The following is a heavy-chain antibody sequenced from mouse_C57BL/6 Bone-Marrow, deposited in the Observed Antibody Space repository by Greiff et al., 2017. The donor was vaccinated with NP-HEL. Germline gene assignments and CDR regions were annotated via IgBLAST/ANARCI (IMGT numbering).Heavy chain of an antibody. CDR2: INPNNGGT. V-gene: IGHV1-26*01. CDR1: GYTFTDYY. Sequence: EVQLQQSGPELVKPGASVKISCKASGYTFTDYYMNWVKQSHGKSLEWIGDINPNNGGTSYNQKFKGKATLTVDKSSSTAYMELRSLTSEDSAVYYCARSAVDGYNWYFDVWGTGTTVTVSS. D-gene: IGHD2-3*01. J-gene: IGHJ1*03. CDR3: ARSAVDGYNWYFDV.